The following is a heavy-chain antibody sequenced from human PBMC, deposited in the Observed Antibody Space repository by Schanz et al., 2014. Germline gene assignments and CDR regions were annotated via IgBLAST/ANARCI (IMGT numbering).Heavy chain of an antibody. CDR3: ARTGYDPSLTH. V-gene: IGHV1-69*04. CDR1: GGTFVTFF. Sequence: QVHLVQSGAEVKEPGSSVKVSCKPSGGTFVTFFFTWVRHAPGQGLEWMGRIIPITGITNYAQKFQGRVTFTADKSTSTAFLEVNSLRSEDTAVYYCARTGYDPSLTHWGQGTLVTVSS. D-gene: IGHD5-12*01. CDR2: IIPITGIT. J-gene: IGHJ4*02.